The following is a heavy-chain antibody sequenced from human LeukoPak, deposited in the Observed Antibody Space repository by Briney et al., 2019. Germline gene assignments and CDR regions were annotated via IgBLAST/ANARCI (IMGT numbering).Heavy chain of an antibody. V-gene: IGHV4-59*01. Sequence: SETLSLTCTVSGGSISSDHWNWIRQPPGKGLEWIGCIYYSGRTYYNPSLKSRVSISVDVSKSQFSLRLTSVTAADTAVYYCARKNDFDIWGQGTLATVSS. CDR1: GGSISSDH. D-gene: IGHD2/OR15-2a*01. CDR2: IYYSGRT. J-gene: IGHJ3*02. CDR3: ARKNDFDI.